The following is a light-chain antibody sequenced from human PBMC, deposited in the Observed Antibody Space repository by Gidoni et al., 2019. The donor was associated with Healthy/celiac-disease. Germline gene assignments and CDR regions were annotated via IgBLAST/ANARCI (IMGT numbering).Light chain of an antibody. CDR1: SSNIGAGYD. Sequence: QSVLTQPPSVCEAPGQRVTISCTGSSSNIGAGYDVHWYQQLPGTAPKLLIYGNSNRPSGVPDRFSGSKSGTSASLAITGLQAEDEADYYCQSYDSSLSGSYVFGTGTKVTVL. CDR2: GNS. CDR3: QSYDSSLSGSYV. V-gene: IGLV1-40*01. J-gene: IGLJ1*01.